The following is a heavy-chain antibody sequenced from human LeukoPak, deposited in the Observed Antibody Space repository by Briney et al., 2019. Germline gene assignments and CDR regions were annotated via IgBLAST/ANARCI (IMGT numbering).Heavy chain of an antibody. V-gene: IGHV3-15*01. CDR3: TTQLELGSRMDY. CDR1: GFTFSNAW. CDR2: IKSKTDGGTT. J-gene: IGHJ4*02. D-gene: IGHD1-7*01. Sequence: GGSLRLSCAASGFTFSNAWMSWVRQAPGKGLEWVGRIKSKTDGGTTDYAAPVKGRFTISRDDSKNTLYLQMNSLKTEDTAVYYCTTQLELGSRMDYWGQGTLVTVSS.